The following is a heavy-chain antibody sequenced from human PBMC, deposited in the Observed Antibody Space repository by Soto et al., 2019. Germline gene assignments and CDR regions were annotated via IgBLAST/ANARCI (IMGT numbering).Heavy chain of an antibody. CDR3: ASNSYGYIFSDY. Sequence: QVQLQESGPGLVKPSQTLSLTCTVSGGSISSGDYYWRWIRQPPGKGLEWIGYIYYSGSTYYNPSFKSRVTISVDTSKNQFSLKLSSVTAADTAVYYCASNSYGYIFSDYWGQGTLGTVSS. CDR1: GGSISSGDYY. J-gene: IGHJ4*02. V-gene: IGHV4-30-4*01. CDR2: IYYSGST. D-gene: IGHD5-18*01.